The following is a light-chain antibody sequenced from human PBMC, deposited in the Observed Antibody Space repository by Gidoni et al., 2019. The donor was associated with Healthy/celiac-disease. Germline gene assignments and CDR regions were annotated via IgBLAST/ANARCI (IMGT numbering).Light chain of an antibody. V-gene: IGKV3-11*01. CDR2: DAS. J-gene: IGKJ4*01. CDR3: QQRSNWPLVT. CDR1: QSVSSY. Sequence: EIVFTQSPATLPLSPGERATLSCRASQSVSSYLAWYQQKPGQAPRLLIYDASNRATGIPARFSGSGSGTDFTLTISSLEPEDFAVYYCQQRSNWPLVTFGGGTKVEIK.